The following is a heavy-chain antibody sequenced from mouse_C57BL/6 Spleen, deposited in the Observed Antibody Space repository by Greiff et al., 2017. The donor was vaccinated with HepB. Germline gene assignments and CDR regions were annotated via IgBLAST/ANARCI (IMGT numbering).Heavy chain of an antibody. CDR1: GYTFTSYW. Sequence: VQLQQPGAELVMPGASVKLSCKASGYTFTSYWMHWVKQRPGQGLEWIGEIDPSDSYTNYNQKFKGKSTLTVDKSSSTAYMQLSSLTSEDSAVYYCAGGSNWYFDVWGTGTTVTVSS. D-gene: IGHD5-1*01. J-gene: IGHJ1*03. CDR2: IDPSDSYT. V-gene: IGHV1-69*01. CDR3: AGGSNWYFDV.